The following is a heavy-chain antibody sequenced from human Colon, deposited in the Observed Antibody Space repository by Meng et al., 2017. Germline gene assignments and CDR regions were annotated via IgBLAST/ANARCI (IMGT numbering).Heavy chain of an antibody. Sequence: GESLKISCKGSGYSFSSYWIVWVRQMPGKGLEWMGIIYPGDSDIKYSPSFQGQVTISADKSISTAYLQWSSLKASDTATYYCARRSYCDGDCTVYPHYYYGMDVWGQGTTVTVSS. CDR1: GYSFSSYW. V-gene: IGHV5-51*01. CDR3: ARRSYCDGDCTVYPHYYYGMDV. CDR2: IYPGDSDI. D-gene: IGHD2-21*02. J-gene: IGHJ6*02.